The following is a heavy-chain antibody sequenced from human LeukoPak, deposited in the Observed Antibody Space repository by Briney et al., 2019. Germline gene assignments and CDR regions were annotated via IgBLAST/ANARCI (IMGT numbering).Heavy chain of an antibody. J-gene: IGHJ3*02. CDR3: AQGDIVVAPGDAFDI. D-gene: IGHD2-2*01. V-gene: IGHV3-30*02. CDR1: GFTFSSYG. CDR2: IRYDGSNR. Sequence: PGGSLRLSCAASGFTFSSYGMHWVRQAPGKGLEWVAFIRYDGSNRYYADSVKGRFTISRDNSKNTLYLQMNSLRAEDTAVYYYAQGDIVVAPGDAFDIWGQGTMVTVSS.